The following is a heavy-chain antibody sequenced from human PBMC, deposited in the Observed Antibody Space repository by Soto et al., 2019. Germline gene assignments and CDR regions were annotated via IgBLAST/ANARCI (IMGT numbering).Heavy chain of an antibody. D-gene: IGHD3-22*01. J-gene: IGHJ4*02. CDR2: IYPGDSDT. CDR1: GYSFTSYW. V-gene: IGHV5-51*01. CDR3: ARHELNLNYYDSSSPLDY. Sequence: GESLKISCKGSGYSFTSYWIGWVRQMPGKGLEWMGIIYPGDSDTRYSPSFQGQVTISADKSISTAYLQWSSLKASDTAMYYCARHELNLNYYDSSSPLDYWGQGTLVTVSS.